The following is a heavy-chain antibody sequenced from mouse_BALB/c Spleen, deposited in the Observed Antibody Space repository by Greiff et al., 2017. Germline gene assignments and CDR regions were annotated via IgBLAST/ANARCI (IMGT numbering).Heavy chain of an antibody. CDR1: GDSITSGY. D-gene: IGHD2-3*01. Sequence: EVQVVESGPSLVKPSQTLSLTCSVTGDSITSGYWNWIRKFPGNKLEYMGYISYSGSTYYNPSLKSRISITRDTSKNQYYLQLNSVTTEDTATYYCARGDDGYYDAMDYWGQGTSVTVSS. CDR2: ISYSGST. V-gene: IGHV3-8*02. J-gene: IGHJ4*01. CDR3: ARGDDGYYDAMDY.